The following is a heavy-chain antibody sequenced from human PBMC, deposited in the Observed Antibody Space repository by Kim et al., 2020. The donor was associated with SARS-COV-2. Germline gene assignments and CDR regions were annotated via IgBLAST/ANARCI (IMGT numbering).Heavy chain of an antibody. J-gene: IGHJ4*02. CDR3: ASAKYDFWSGYYPVY. CDR2: IYYSGST. CDR1: GGSISSGGYY. D-gene: IGHD3-3*01. Sequence: SETLSLTCTVSGGSISSGGYYWSWIRQHPGKGLEWIGYIYYSGSTYYNPSLKSRVTISVDTSKNQFSLKLSSVTAADTAVYYCASAKYDFWSGYYPVYWGQGTLVTVSS. V-gene: IGHV4-31*03.